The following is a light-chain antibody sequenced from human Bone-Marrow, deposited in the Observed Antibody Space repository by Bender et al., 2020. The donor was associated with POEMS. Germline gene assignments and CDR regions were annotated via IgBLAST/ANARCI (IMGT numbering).Light chain of an antibody. J-gene: IGLJ3*02. V-gene: IGLV1-36*01. Sequence: QSVVTQPPSLSEAPRQSVTISCSGSSSNIGNHGVNWYQQLPGEAPKLLIYYDDLLTPGVSDRFSASKSGTSASLAISGLRSEDEAQYHCAIWDDALSGRVFGGGTKLTVL. CDR3: AIWDDALSGRV. CDR2: YDD. CDR1: SSNIGNHG.